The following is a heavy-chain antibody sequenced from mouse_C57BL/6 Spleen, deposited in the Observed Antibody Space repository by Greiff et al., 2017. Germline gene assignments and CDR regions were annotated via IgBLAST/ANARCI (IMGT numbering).Heavy chain of an antibody. Sequence: VQGVESGAELAKPGASVKISCKASGYTFTDYYLNWVKQRPGQGLEWIGKIGPGSGSTYYNEKFKGKATLTAGKSSSTASMQLSRLPSEDSAVYFCARDYSYYCDYWGQGTTLTGSS. V-gene: IGHV1-77*01. CDR3: ARDYSYYCDY. J-gene: IGHJ2*01. D-gene: IGHD1-1*01. CDR2: IGPGSGST. CDR1: GYTFTDYY.